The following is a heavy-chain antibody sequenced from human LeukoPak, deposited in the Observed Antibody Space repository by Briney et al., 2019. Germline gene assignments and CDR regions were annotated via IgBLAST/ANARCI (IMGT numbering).Heavy chain of an antibody. CDR3: ARSTVTTESIDY. V-gene: IGHV3-30-3*01. D-gene: IGHD4-17*01. J-gene: IGHJ4*02. Sequence: EGSLRLSCAASGFTFSSYAMHWVRQAPGKGLEWVAVISYDGSNKYYADSVKGRFTISRDNSKNTLYLQMNSLRAEDTAVYYCARSTVTTESIDYWGQGTLVAVSS. CDR1: GFTFSSYA. CDR2: ISYDGSNK.